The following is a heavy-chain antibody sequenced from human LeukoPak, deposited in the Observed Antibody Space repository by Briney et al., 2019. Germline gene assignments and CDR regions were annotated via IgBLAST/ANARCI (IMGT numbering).Heavy chain of an antibody. Sequence: GESLRLSCAAPGFTFSDYSMHWVRQAPGEGLEWVSTISSTSSYIYSADSLKGRFTISRDNAKNSLYLQMSTLRAEDTAVYYCARGQLWQTGWFDPWGQGTLVTVSS. CDR1: GFTFSDYS. V-gene: IGHV3-21*01. D-gene: IGHD5-18*01. CDR2: ISSTSSYI. J-gene: IGHJ5*02. CDR3: ARGQLWQTGWFDP.